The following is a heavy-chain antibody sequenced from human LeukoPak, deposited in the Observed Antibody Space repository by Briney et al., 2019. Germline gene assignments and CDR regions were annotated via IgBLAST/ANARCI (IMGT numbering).Heavy chain of an antibody. V-gene: IGHV4-59*01. D-gene: IGHD3-9*01. J-gene: IGHJ3*01. CDR1: GDSMRGYC. CDR2: MHDSGSS. Sequence: PSETLSLTCTVSGDSMRGYCWTWIRHLPGKGLQWIGYMHDSGSSTYNPSLKSRVSILLDTSNNRFSLKLRSVTAADTALYSCARKYPRDWLDVFDLWGRGTMVTVSS. CDR3: ARKYPRDWLDVFDL.